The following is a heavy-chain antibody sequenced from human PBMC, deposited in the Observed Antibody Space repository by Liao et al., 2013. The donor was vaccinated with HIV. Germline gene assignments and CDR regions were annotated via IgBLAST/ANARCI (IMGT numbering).Heavy chain of an antibody. J-gene: IGHJ4*02. CDR2: VDHSGSI. CDR1: GGSFSDYY. CDR3: ARDGLGSSYDY. D-gene: IGHD3/OR15-3a*01. Sequence: QVQLQQWGARLLKPSETLSLTCAVYGGSFSDYYWSWIRQPPGKGLEWIGEVDHSGSINYNPSLKSRVTISVDTSKKQFSLRLSSVTAADTAVFYCARDGLGSSYDYWARESWSPSPQ. V-gene: IGHV4-34*01.